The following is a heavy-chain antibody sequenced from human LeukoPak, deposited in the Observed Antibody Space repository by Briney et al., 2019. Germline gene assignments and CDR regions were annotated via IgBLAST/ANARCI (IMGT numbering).Heavy chain of an antibody. Sequence: GGSLRLSCAASGFTFSDYYMGWIRQAPGKGLEWVSYISSSGSTIYYADSVKGRFTISRDNAKNSLYLQMNSLRAEDTAVYYCARARVAVAGSHYYYGMDVWGQGTTVTVSS. J-gene: IGHJ6*02. V-gene: IGHV3-11*01. CDR1: GFTFSDYY. D-gene: IGHD6-19*01. CDR3: ARARVAVAGSHYYYGMDV. CDR2: ISSSGSTI.